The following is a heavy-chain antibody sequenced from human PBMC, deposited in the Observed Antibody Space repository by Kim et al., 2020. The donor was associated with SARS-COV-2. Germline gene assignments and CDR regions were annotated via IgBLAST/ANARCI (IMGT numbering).Heavy chain of an antibody. V-gene: IGHV3-13*01. CDR2: IGAAGDT. Sequence: GGSLRLSCAASGFTFSSYDMNWVRQATGKGLEWVSAIGAAGDTYYPGSVKGRFTISRENDKDSLYLQMNSLRAGDTAVYYCSRGVNTAMVLLMDYGMDVWGQGTTVTVSS. D-gene: IGHD5-18*01. CDR3: SRGVNTAMVLLMDYGMDV. J-gene: IGHJ6*02. CDR1: GFTFSSYD.